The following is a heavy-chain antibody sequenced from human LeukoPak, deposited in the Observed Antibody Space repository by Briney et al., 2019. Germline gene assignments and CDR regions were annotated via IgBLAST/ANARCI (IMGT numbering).Heavy chain of an antibody. V-gene: IGHV4-59*01. CDR1: GGSISSYY. D-gene: IGHD3-22*01. J-gene: IGHJ4*02. CDR3: AREGEDSSGYYYLDH. CDR2: IYYSGST. Sequence: PSETLSLTCTVSGGSISSYYWSWIRQPPGKGLEWIGYIYYSGSTNYNPSLKSRVTISVDTSKNQFSLKLSSVTAADTAVYYCAREGEDSSGYYYLDHWGQGTLATVSS.